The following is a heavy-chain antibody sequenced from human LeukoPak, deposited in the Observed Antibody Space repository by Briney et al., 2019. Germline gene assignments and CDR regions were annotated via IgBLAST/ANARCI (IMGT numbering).Heavy chain of an antibody. Sequence: GGSLRLSCTASGFTFSTYDMHWVRQAPGKGLQWVTFIRHDGNSESYADSVKGRFIISRDNSKNTLYLQMNSLRAEDTALYFCAKDLTYSSQGGSDSWGQGTLVTVSS. D-gene: IGHD3-16*01. J-gene: IGHJ4*02. CDR3: AKDLTYSSQGGSDS. V-gene: IGHV3-30*02. CDR1: GFTFSTYD. CDR2: IRHDGNSE.